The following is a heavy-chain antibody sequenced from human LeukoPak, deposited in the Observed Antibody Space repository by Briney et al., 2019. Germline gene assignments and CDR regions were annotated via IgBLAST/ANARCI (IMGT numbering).Heavy chain of an antibody. CDR1: GGSISSGGYY. CDR2: IHHSGST. V-gene: IGHV4-30-2*01. J-gene: IGHJ4*02. Sequence: SQTLSLTCTVSGGSISSGGYYWSWIRQPPGKGLEWIGYIHHSGSTYYNPSLKSRVTISVDRSKNQFSLKLSSVTAADTAVYYCARERIAVAGLDYWGQGTLVTVSS. CDR3: ARERIAVAGLDY. D-gene: IGHD6-19*01.